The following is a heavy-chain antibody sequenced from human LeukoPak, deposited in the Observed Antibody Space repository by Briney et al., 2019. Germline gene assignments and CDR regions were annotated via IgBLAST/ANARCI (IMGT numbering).Heavy chain of an antibody. CDR1: GYTFTSYD. J-gene: IGHJ4*02. CDR3: ARSYGSGSPPDY. Sequence: ASVKVSCKASGYTFTSYDINWVRQATGQGLEWMGWMNPNSGNTGYAQRFQGRVTMTRNTSISAAYMELSSLRSEDTAVYYCARSYGSGSPPDYWGQGTLVTVYS. V-gene: IGHV1-8*01. CDR2: MNPNSGNT. D-gene: IGHD3-10*01.